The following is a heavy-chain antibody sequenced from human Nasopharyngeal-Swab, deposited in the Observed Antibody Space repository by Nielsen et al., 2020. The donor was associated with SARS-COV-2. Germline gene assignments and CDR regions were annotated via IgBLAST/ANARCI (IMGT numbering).Heavy chain of an antibody. Sequence: SETLSLPCTVSGGSISSYYWSWIRQPPGKGLEWIGYIYYSGSTNYNPSLKSRVTISVDTSKNQFSLKLSSVTAADTAVYYCARGYGSGSYSYMDVWGKGTTVTVSS. J-gene: IGHJ6*03. CDR2: IYYSGST. D-gene: IGHD3-10*01. CDR1: GGSISSYY. CDR3: ARGYGSGSYSYMDV. V-gene: IGHV4-59*01.